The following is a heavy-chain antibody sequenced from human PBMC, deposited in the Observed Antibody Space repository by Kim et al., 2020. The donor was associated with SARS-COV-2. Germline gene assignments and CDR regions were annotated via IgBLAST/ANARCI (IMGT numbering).Heavy chain of an antibody. D-gene: IGHD2-15*01. CDR1: GYSFTSYW. CDR3: ARHGRWLLNAFDI. CDR2: IYPGDSDT. J-gene: IGHJ3*02. Sequence: GESLKISCKGSGYSFTSYWIGWVRQMPGKGLEWMGIIYPGDSDTRYSPSFQGQVTISVDKSISTAYLQWSSLKASDTAMYYCARHGRWLLNAFDIWGQGTMVTVSS. V-gene: IGHV5-51*01.